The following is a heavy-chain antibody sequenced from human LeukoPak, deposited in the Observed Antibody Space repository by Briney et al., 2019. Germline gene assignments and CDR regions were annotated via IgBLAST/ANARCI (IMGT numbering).Heavy chain of an antibody. CDR3: VKSGTWADFDS. CDR1: GFTFSSYG. CDR2: ISNKGGST. D-gene: IGHD1-26*01. V-gene: IGHV3-64D*09. Sequence: GGSLRLSCSASGFTFSSYGMHWVRQAPGRGLEYVSGISNKGGSTYYADSVKGRFTISRDNSKNTLHLQMSSLRADDTAVYYCVKSGTWADFDSWGQGTLVTVSS. J-gene: IGHJ4*02.